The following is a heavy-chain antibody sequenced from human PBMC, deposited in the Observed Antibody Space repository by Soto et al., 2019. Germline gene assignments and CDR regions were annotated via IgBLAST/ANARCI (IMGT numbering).Heavy chain of an antibody. CDR3: ARDLGYKSAP. Sequence: PGGSLRLSCAASGFTFSSYWMHWVRQAPGKGLVWVSAINSDGSSTSYADSVKGRFTISRDNAKNTLYLQMNSLRAEGTAVYYCARDLGYKSAPWGQGTLVTVSS. D-gene: IGHD5-18*01. CDR1: GFTFSSYW. J-gene: IGHJ5*02. V-gene: IGHV3-74*01. CDR2: INSDGSST.